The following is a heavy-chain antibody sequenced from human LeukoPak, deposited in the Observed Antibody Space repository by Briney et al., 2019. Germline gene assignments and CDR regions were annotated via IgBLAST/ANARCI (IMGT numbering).Heavy chain of an antibody. J-gene: IGHJ6*04. Sequence: GGSLRLSCAASGFTFSSYEMNWVRHAPGKGLEWVSYISSSGSTIYYADSVRGRFTISRDNAKNSLYLQMNSLRAEDTAVYYCASWLRYYYYGMDVWGKGTTVTVSS. D-gene: IGHD5-12*01. CDR3: ASWLRYYYYGMDV. V-gene: IGHV3-48*03. CDR1: GFTFSSYE. CDR2: ISSSGSTI.